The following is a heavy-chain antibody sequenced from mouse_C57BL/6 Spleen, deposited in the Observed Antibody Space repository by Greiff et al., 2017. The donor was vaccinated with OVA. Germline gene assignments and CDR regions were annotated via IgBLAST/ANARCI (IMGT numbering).Heavy chain of an antibody. V-gene: IGHV1-9*01. CDR2: ILPGSGST. CDR3: ARYYGRSGFAY. J-gene: IGHJ3*01. Sequence: QVQLKESGAELMKPGASVKLSCKATGYTFTGYWIEWVKQRPGHGLEWIGEILPGSGSTNYHEKFKGKATFTADTSSNTAYMQLSSLTTEDSAIDYCARYYGRSGFAYWGQGTLVTVSA. CDR1: GYTFTGYW. D-gene: IGHD1-1*01.